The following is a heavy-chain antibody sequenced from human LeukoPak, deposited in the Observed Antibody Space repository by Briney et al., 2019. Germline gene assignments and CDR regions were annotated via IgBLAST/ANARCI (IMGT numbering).Heavy chain of an antibody. CDR3: ARGGRKWLAEHYFDY. V-gene: IGHV4-34*01. J-gene: IGHJ4*02. D-gene: IGHD6-19*01. Sequence: SETLSLTCAVYGGSFSGYYWSWIRQPPGKGLEWIGEINHSGSTNYNPSLKSRVTISVDTSKNQFSLKLSSVTAADTAVYYCARGGRKWLAEHYFDYWGQGTLVTVSS. CDR2: INHSGST. CDR1: GGSFSGYY.